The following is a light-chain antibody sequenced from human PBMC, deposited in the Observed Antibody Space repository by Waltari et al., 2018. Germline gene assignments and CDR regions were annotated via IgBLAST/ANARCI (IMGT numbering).Light chain of an antibody. V-gene: IGKV1-33*01. CDR3: QQYDNLPYT. J-gene: IGKJ2*01. Sequence: DIQMTQSPSSLSASVGDRVTITCQASQDISNYLNWYPQKPGKAPKLLIYDASNLETGVPSRFSGSGSGTDFTFTISRLQPEDIATYYCQQYDNLPYTFGQGTKLEIK. CDR2: DAS. CDR1: QDISNY.